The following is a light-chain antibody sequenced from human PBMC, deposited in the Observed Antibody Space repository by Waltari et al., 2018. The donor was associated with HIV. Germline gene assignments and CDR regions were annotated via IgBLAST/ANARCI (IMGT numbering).Light chain of an antibody. CDR1: SSDFGDFDS. V-gene: IGLV2-14*03. CDR3: ASSTASNTLSYV. Sequence: QSALTQPASVSGSPGQSITISCTATSSDFGDFDSVSWYQQLPGGAPKLIIEDVTNRPSGVPSRFFASKSGNTASLTISGLQTGDEGDYFCASSTASNTLSYVFGTGTKVTVL. CDR2: DVT. J-gene: IGLJ1*01.